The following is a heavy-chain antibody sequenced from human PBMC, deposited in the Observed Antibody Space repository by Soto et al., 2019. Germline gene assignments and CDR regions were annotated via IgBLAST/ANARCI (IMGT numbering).Heavy chain of an antibody. Sequence: ASVKVSCKASGGTFSSYAISWVRQAPGQGLEWMGGIIPIFGTANYAQKFQGRVTITADESTSTAYMELSSLRSEDTAVYYCAETAVERNFRYYYYYYGMDVWGQGTKVTVSS. J-gene: IGHJ6*02. CDR1: GGTFSSYA. V-gene: IGHV1-69*13. D-gene: IGHD2-15*01. CDR2: IIPIFGTA. CDR3: AETAVERNFRYYYYYYGMDV.